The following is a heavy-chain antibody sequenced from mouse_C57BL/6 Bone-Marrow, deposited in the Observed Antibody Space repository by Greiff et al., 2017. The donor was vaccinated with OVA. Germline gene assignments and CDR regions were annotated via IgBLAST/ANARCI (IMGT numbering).Heavy chain of an antibody. CDR2: INPGSGGT. CDR1: GYAFTNSL. V-gene: IGHV1-54*01. Sequence: QVQLQQSGAELVRPGTSVKVSCKASGYAFTNSLIEWVKQRPGQGLEWIGVINPGSGGTNYNEKFKGKATLTADKSSSTAYMQLSSLTSEDSAVYFCARYPFAYWGQGTLVTVSA. CDR3: ARYPFAY. J-gene: IGHJ3*01.